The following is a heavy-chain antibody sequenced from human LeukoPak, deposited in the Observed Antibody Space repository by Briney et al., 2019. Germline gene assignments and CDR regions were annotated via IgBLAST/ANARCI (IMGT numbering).Heavy chain of an antibody. Sequence: GASVKASCKPSGYTFTSYYMYWVRQSPGHGLKWMGIINSYGGTTIYAEKLQGRVTMTRDTSTSTVYMELSSLRSEDTAMYYCARDKALEYNYGFLKPNYFDHWGQGTLVTVSS. D-gene: IGHD5-18*01. J-gene: IGHJ4*02. CDR3: ARDKALEYNYGFLKPNYFDH. V-gene: IGHV1-46*01. CDR1: GYTFTSYY. CDR2: INSYGGTT.